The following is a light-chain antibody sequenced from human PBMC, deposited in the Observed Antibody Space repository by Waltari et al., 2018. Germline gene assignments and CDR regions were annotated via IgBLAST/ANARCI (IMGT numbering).Light chain of an antibody. CDR2: AAS. J-gene: IGKJ2*01. CDR3: QQGYSTPRYT. Sequence: DILMTQSPSSLSASVGDRVTITCRASQSISSSLNWYQQKPGKAPKLLIYAASTLQSGVPSRFSGSGSGTDFTLTISSLQPEDSATYYCQQGYSTPRYTFGQGTKLEIK. CDR1: QSISSS. V-gene: IGKV1-39*01.